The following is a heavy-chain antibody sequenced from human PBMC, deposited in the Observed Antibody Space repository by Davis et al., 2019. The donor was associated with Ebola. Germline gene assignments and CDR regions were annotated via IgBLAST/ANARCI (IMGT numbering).Heavy chain of an antibody. J-gene: IGHJ3*02. D-gene: IGHD1-26*01. CDR1: GGSFSGYY. Sequence: MPGGSLRLSCAVYGGSFSGYYGSWIRQPPGKGLEWIGEINHSGSTNYNPSLKSRVTITVDTSKNQFSLRLSSVTAADTAVYYCAREERWELQRAFDIWGHGTMVTVSS. CDR3: AREERWELQRAFDI. V-gene: IGHV4-34*01. CDR2: INHSGST.